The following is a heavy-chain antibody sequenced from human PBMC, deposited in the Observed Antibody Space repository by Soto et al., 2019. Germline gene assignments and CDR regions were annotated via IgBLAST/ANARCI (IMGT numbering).Heavy chain of an antibody. Sequence: GGSLRLFCAASGFNVSSHYSSWVRQAPGKGLEWVSVIYSGGSTYYADSVKGRFTISRDNSKNTLYLQMNSLRAEDTAVYYCENDMTDCSGGRCYWYRGQGTLVTGSS. J-gene: IGHJ4*02. CDR3: ENDMTDCSGGRCYWY. D-gene: IGHD2-15*01. CDR2: IYSGGST. CDR1: GFNVSSHY. V-gene: IGHV3-66*01.